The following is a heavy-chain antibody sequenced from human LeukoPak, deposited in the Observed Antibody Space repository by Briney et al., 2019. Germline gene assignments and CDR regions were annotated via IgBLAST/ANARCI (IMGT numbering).Heavy chain of an antibody. J-gene: IGHJ4*02. CDR1: GYTFTSYA. CDR3: ARAMVRGVITPGY. D-gene: IGHD3-10*01. CDR2: INAGNGNT. Sequence: GSSVNVSCMASGYTFTSYAMHWVRQAPGQRLEWMGWINAGNGNTKYLQKFQGRVTITRDTSASTAYMELSSLRSEDKAVYYCARAMVRGVITPGYWGQGTLVTVSS. V-gene: IGHV1-3*01.